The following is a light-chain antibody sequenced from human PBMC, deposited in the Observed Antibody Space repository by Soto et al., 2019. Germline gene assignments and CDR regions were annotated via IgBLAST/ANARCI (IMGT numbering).Light chain of an antibody. Sequence: QSALTQPASVSGSPVQSITIFCSGTRSDVGAYKFVSWYRHHPGKAPPVMIYEVSNRPSGVSNRFSGSKSGNTASLTISGLQPEDEGDYYCSSYTSTSPPWVFGGGPKLTVL. CDR1: RSDVGAYKF. V-gene: IGLV2-14*01. CDR3: SSYTSTSPPWV. J-gene: IGLJ2*01. CDR2: EVS.